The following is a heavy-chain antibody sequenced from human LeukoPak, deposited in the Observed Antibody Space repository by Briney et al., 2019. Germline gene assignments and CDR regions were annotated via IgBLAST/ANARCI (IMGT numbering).Heavy chain of an antibody. CDR3: ARTNGSGRLLLY. CDR2: IRYDGSNK. V-gene: IGHV3-30*02. CDR1: GFTFSSYG. J-gene: IGHJ4*02. Sequence: GGSLRLSCAASGFTFSSYGMHWVRQAPGKGLEWVAFIRYDGSNKYYADSVKGRFTISRDNSKNTLYLQMNSLRAEDTAVYYCARTNGSGRLLLYWGQGTLVTVSS. D-gene: IGHD3-10*01.